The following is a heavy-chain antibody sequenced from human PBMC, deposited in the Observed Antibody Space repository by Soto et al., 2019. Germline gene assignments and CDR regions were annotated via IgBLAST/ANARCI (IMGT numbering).Heavy chain of an antibody. V-gene: IGHV4-59*01. CDR3: ARGFALAARGMAV. Sequence: SELLSLTSGVSDGSSSGYCWSWLRPAPGKELEWLGYKYYSGNTNYNPSLKGRVTMSVDTSKDHFSLILTSVTAADTAVYYCARGFALAARGMAVWGQGTTVPVFS. J-gene: IGHJ6*02. CDR1: DGSSSGYC. CDR2: KYYSGNT. D-gene: IGHD6-6*01.